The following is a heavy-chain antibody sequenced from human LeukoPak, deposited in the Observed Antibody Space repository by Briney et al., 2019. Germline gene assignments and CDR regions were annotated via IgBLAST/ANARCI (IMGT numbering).Heavy chain of an antibody. CDR1: GFTFSTFW. V-gene: IGHV3-7*04. Sequence: ARSLRLACAVSGFTFSTFWMSCVRQAPGSGLEWVANIQPEGNEKYHVESVKGRFTISRDNTKDLLFLQMNGLRVEDTAVYYCARGDDFSGDHWGQGTLVTVSS. CDR2: IQPEGNEK. J-gene: IGHJ4*02. CDR3: ARGDDFSGDH. D-gene: IGHD1-1*01.